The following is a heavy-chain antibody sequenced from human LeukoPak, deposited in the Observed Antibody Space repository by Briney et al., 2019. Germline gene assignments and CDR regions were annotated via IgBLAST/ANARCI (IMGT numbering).Heavy chain of an antibody. CDR2: IYYSGGT. CDR1: GGSISGYF. V-gene: IGHV4-59*01. CDR3: SRDLDYESSPSDAFEI. D-gene: IGHD3-22*01. Sequence: SETLSLTCTVSGGSISGYFLSWIRQPPGKGLEWIGQIYYSGGTNYNPSLKSRVTISVDTSKNQFSLKLRSATAADTALYYCSRDLDYESSPSDAFEIWGQGTMVTVSS. J-gene: IGHJ3*02.